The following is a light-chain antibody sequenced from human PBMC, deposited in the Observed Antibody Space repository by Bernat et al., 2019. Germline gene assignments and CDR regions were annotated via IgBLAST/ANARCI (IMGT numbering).Light chain of an antibody. CDR1: SSDVGGYNY. Sequence: QSALTQPPSASGSPGQSVTISCTGTSSDVGGYNYVSWYQQHPGKAPKLMIYDVSKRPSGVPDRFSGSKSGNTASLTVSGLQAEDEADYCCSSYAGSNTPYVFGTGTKVSVL. J-gene: IGLJ1*01. V-gene: IGLV2-8*01. CDR3: SSYAGSNTPYV. CDR2: DVS.